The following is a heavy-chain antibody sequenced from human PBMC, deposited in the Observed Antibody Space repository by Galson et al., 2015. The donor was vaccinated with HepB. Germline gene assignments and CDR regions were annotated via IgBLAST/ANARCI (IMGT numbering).Heavy chain of an antibody. CDR2: IIPILDLV. CDR3: ARVNTMVQGGLDY. Sequence: SVKVSCKASGGTFSNCAITWVRQAPGQGLGCMGRIIPILDLVKYTEKFQGRVTITADKSTSTAYMELSSLRSEDTAVYYCARVNTMVQGGLDYWGQGTLISVSS. CDR1: GGTFSNCA. J-gene: IGHJ4*02. D-gene: IGHD3-10*01. V-gene: IGHV1-69*04.